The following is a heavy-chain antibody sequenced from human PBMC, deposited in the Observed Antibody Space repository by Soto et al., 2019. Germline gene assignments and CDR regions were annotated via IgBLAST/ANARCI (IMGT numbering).Heavy chain of an antibody. V-gene: IGHV3-11*06. CDR1: GFTFSDYY. CDR2: ISSSSSYT. D-gene: IGHD3-10*01. Sequence: LRLSCAASGFTFSDYYMSWIRQAPGKGLEWVSYISSSSSYTNYADSVKGRFTISRDNAKNSLYLQMNSLRAEDTAVYYCARDDTMVRGVITNWGQGTLVTVSS. CDR3: ARDDTMVRGVITN. J-gene: IGHJ4*02.